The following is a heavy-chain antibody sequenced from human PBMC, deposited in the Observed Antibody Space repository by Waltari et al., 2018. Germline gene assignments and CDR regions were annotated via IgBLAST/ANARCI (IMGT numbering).Heavy chain of an antibody. D-gene: IGHD4-17*01. CDR1: GFSFISYG. CDR2: INYAGSNK. CDR3: AGTMVTHAMDV. V-gene: IGHV3-30*02. Sequence: QVQLVESGGGVGQPGGSLRRSCAASGFSFISYGMHWVRQAPGKGLEWVAVINYAGSNKNYADSVRGRFTISRDNSKNTLYLQMNSLRAEDTAVYYCAGTMVTHAMDVWGQGTSVTVSS. J-gene: IGHJ6*02.